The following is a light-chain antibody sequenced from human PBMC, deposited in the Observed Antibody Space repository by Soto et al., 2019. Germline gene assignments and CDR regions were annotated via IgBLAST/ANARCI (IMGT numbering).Light chain of an antibody. V-gene: IGKV1-5*01. Sequence: DIQMTQCPSTLATSVGARVTITCRASQSVSEWLAWYQQKTGKAPNLLIYDGSTLTSGVTPSFSGGGFGTEFTLNISSLQPDDSAIYYCQHYNTYSKAFGPGTKVDIK. J-gene: IGKJ3*01. CDR1: QSVSEW. CDR2: DGS. CDR3: QHYNTYSKA.